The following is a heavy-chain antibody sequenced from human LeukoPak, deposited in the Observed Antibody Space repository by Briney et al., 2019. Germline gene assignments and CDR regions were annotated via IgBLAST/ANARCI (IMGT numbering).Heavy chain of an antibody. D-gene: IGHD1-26*01. Sequence: SETLSLICTVSGGSISTYYWSWIRQSAGKGLEWIARIQSSGTTNYNPSLKSRVTMSVDTSKNQISLNLNSVTAADTAVYYCAKYSANYHVFDHWGQGALVTVSS. CDR2: IQSSGTT. J-gene: IGHJ4*02. V-gene: IGHV4-4*07. CDR3: AKYSANYHVFDH. CDR1: GGSISTYY.